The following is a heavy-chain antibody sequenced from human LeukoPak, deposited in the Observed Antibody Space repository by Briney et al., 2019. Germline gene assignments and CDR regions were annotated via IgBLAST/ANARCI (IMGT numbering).Heavy chain of an antibody. Sequence: PGGSLRLSCAASGFIFSSYTMHWVRQAPGKGLEWLAVISYDGSNKYYADSVKGRFTMSRDNSKNTLYLQMNSLRVEDTAVYYCARDAQWVRVVPPATYYDCYYMDVWGKGTTVTVSS. CDR3: ARDAQWVRVVPPATYYDCYYMDV. J-gene: IGHJ6*03. D-gene: IGHD2-2*01. V-gene: IGHV3-30-3*01. CDR2: ISYDGSNK. CDR1: GFIFSSYT.